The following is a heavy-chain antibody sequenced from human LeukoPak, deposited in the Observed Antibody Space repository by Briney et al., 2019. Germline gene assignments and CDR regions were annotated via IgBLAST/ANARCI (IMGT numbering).Heavy chain of an antibody. CDR1: GYTFTSYY. D-gene: IGHD6-19*01. CDR2: ISTYTGNP. CDR3: ARERFSGWFGAFDI. J-gene: IGHJ3*02. Sequence: ASVKVSCKASGYTFTSYYMHWVRQAPGQGLEWMGWISTYTGNPTYAQGFTGRFVFSLDTSVSTAYLQISSLKAEDTALYYCARERFSGWFGAFDIWGQGTMVTVSS. V-gene: IGHV7-4-1*02.